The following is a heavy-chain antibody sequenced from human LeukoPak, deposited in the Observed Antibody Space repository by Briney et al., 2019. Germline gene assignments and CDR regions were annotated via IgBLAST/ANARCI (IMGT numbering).Heavy chain of an antibody. CDR2: ISTYNGNT. Sequence: AASVKVSCKASGYTFTSYDINWVRQAPGQGLEWMGWISTYNGNTNYAQKLQGRVTMTTDTSTSTAYMELRSLRSDDTAVYYCARSTLYYYDSSGYYYDWGQGTLVTVSS. J-gene: IGHJ4*02. D-gene: IGHD3-22*01. CDR1: GYTFTSYD. V-gene: IGHV1-18*01. CDR3: ARSTLYYYDSSGYYYD.